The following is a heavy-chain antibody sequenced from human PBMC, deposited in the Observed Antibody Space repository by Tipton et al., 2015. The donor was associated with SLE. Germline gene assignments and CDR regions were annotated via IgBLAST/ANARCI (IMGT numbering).Heavy chain of an antibody. V-gene: IGHV4-61*01. CDR3: ARDWGFGLSRDAFDI. CDR1: GYSISSSYY. CDR2: IYYSGST. D-gene: IGHD3/OR15-3a*01. J-gene: IGHJ3*02. Sequence: TLSLTCAVSGYSISSSYYWSWIRQPPGKGLEWIGYIYYSGSTNYNPSLKSRVTISVDTSKNQFSLKLSSVTAADTAVYYCARDWGFGLSRDAFDIWGQGTMVTVSS.